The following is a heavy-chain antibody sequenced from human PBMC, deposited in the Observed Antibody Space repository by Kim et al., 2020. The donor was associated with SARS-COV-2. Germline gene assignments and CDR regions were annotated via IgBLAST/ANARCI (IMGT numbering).Heavy chain of an antibody. J-gene: IGHJ4*02. D-gene: IGHD3-22*01. CDR3: ASTTYDSSGYYGWADY. V-gene: IGHV4-39*01. Sequence: SLKSRVTISVDTSKNQFSLKLGSVTAADTAVYYCASTTYDSSGYYGWADYWGQGTLVTVSS.